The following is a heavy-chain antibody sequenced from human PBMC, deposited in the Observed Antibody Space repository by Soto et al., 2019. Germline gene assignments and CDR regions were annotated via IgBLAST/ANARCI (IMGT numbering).Heavy chain of an antibody. CDR2: ISSSSSYT. Sequence: GGSLRLSCAASGFTFSDYYMSWIRQAPGKGLEWVSYISSSSSYTNYADSVKGRFTISRDNAKNSLYLQMNSLRAEDTAVYYCARELSMVAEYYFDYWGQGTLVTVSS. J-gene: IGHJ4*02. CDR1: GFTFSDYY. D-gene: IGHD5-12*01. V-gene: IGHV3-11*06. CDR3: ARELSMVAEYYFDY.